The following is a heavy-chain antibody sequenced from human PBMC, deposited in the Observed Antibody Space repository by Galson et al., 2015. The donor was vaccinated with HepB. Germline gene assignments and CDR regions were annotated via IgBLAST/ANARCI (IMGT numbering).Heavy chain of an antibody. CDR1: GGTFSSYT. J-gene: IGHJ3*02. CDR2: IIPILGIA. D-gene: IGHD2-2*01. CDR3: ARESAPLNVPAAMPHAFDI. Sequence: SVKVSCKASGGTFSSYTISWVRQAPGQGLEWMGRIIPILGIANYAQKFQGRVTITADKSTSTAYMELSSLRSEDTAVYYCARESAPLNVPAAMPHAFDIWGQGTMVTVSS. V-gene: IGHV1-69*04.